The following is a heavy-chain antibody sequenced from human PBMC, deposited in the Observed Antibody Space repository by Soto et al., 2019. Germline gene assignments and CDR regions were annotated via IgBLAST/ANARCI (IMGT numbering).Heavy chain of an antibody. CDR2: IYWNDDK. J-gene: IGHJ3*02. CDR1: GFSLSTSGVG. D-gene: IGHD3-3*01. Sequence: QITLKESGPTLVKPTQTLTLTCTFSGFSLSTSGVGVGWIRQPPGKALEWLALIYWNDDKRYSPSLKSGLTIPKSTSKKQVVLTMTTIDTVYTATYYCAHSVGAGAFDIWGQGTMVTVSS. CDR3: AHSVGAGAFDI. V-gene: IGHV2-5*01.